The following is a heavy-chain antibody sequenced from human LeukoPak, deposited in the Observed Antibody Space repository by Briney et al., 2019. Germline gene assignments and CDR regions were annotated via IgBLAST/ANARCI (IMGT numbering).Heavy chain of an antibody. J-gene: IGHJ5*02. CDR3: ARGSAGVTYYGGDWFDP. CDR2: ITNTGGTV. CDR1: GFTFSSYS. Sequence: GGSLRLSCATSGFTFSSYSMNWVRQAPGKGLEWLSYITNTGGTVYYADSVKGRFTVSRDNAKNSLYLQMNSLRAEDTAVYYCARGSAGVTYYGGDWFDPWGQGTLVTVSS. D-gene: IGHD1-26*01. V-gene: IGHV3-48*04.